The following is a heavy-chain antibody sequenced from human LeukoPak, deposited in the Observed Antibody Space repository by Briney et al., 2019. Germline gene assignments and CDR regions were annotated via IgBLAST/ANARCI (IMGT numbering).Heavy chain of an antibody. D-gene: IGHD1-26*01. CDR2: IIPIFGTA. CDR3: AREVGAGVDY. Sequence: GASVKVSCKASGGTFSSYALRWVRQAPGQGLEWMGGIIPIFGTANYAQKFQGRVTITTDESTSTAYMELSSLRSEDTAVYYCAREVGAGVDYWGQGTLVTVSS. V-gene: IGHV1-69*05. J-gene: IGHJ4*02. CDR1: GGTFSSYA.